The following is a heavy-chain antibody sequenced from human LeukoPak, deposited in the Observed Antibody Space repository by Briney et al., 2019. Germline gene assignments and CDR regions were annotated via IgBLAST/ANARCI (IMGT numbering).Heavy chain of an antibody. CDR2: ISSSSSYI. V-gene: IGHV3-21*01. CDR1: GFTFSSYS. Sequence: GGSLRLSCAASGFTFSSYSMNWVRQAPGKGLEWVSSISSSSSYIYSADSVKGRFTISRDNAKNFLYLQMNSLRAEDTAVYYCARTYYDILTGYNPYFDYWGQGILVTVSS. J-gene: IGHJ4*02. D-gene: IGHD3-9*01. CDR3: ARTYYDILTGYNPYFDY.